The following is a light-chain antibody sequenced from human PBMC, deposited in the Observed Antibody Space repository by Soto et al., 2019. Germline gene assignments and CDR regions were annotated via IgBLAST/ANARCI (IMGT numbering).Light chain of an antibody. Sequence: ETVLTQSPATLSLSPGEIATLSCRASQSVSSYLAWYQQKPGQAPRLLIYDATNRVTGIPARFSGSGSGPDFSLTISSLEPDDIADYYCQQRSNWPLPVGGGTNLGIK. CDR2: DAT. CDR1: QSVSSY. V-gene: IGKV3-11*01. J-gene: IGKJ4*01. CDR3: QQRSNWPLP.